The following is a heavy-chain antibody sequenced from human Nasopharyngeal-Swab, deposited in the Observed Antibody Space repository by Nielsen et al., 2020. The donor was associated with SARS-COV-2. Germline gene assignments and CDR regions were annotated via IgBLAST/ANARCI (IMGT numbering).Heavy chain of an antibody. D-gene: IGHD3-22*01. CDR3: ATTYYYDSSGYPLPDY. J-gene: IGHJ4*02. CDR2: IDPSDSYT. V-gene: IGHV5-10-1*01. Sequence: GRQMPGNGVEWMGRIDPSDSYTNYSASFQGHVTISADKSISTSYLQWSSLKASDTAMYYCATTYYYDSSGYPLPDYWGQGTLVTSPQ.